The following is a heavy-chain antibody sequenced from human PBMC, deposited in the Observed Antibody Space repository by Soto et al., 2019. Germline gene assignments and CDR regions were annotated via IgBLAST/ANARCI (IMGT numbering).Heavy chain of an antibody. V-gene: IGHV4-61*01. CDR3: ARGRADSAGSSVGRRMDG. J-gene: IGHJ6*02. CDR1: GEAVGSGQSY. CDR2: IFVTGAT. D-gene: IGHD3-10*01. Sequence: QVQLQESGPGLVKPSETLSLICFVSGEAVGSGQSYWNWIRQAPGKGLEWIGHIFVTGATKYSASLKSRVTRAADTSTSPISLNLTSVTAADSATYFWARGRADSAGSSVGRRMDGWGQGTTVTVAS.